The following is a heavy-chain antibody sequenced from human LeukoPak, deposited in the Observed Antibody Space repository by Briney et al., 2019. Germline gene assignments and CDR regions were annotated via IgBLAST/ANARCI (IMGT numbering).Heavy chain of an antibody. CDR1: GFIFSSYA. D-gene: IGHD5-24*01. CDR3: ARAAGYTWYIDQ. CDR2: TSSDGNNR. J-gene: IGHJ4*02. V-gene: IGHV3-30*04. Sequence: GGSLRLSCAASGFIFSSYAMHWVRQAPGKGLEWVAVTSSDGNNRYYTDSVEGRFTISRDNSKNTLYLHVTSLRHDDTALYYCARAAGYTWYIDQWGQGTLLTVSS.